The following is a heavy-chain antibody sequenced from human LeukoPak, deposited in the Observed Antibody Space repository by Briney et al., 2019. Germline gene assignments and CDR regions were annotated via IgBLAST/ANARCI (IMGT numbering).Heavy chain of an antibody. CDR3: ARGTLVVVPAATNWFDP. D-gene: IGHD2-2*01. J-gene: IGHJ5*02. Sequence: ASVKVSCKASGYTFTSYDINWVRQATGQGLEWMGWMNPNSGNTGYAQKFQGRVTMTRNTSISTAYMELSSLRSEDTAVYYCARGTLVVVPAATNWFDPWGQGTLVTVSS. CDR1: GYTFTSYD. V-gene: IGHV1-8*01. CDR2: MNPNSGNT.